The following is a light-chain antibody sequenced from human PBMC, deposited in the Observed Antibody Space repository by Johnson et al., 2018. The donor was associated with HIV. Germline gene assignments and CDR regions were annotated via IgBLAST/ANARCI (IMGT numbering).Light chain of an antibody. Sequence: QSVLTQPPSVSAAPGQKVTISCSGSSSDIGSNYVSWYRQVPGTAPKLLIYDNSKRPSGIPGRFSGSKSGPSATLGITGLQTGDEADYYCGTWDSSLTSYVFGAGTKVTVL. CDR3: GTWDSSLTSYV. V-gene: IGLV1-51*01. CDR1: SSDIGSNY. CDR2: DNS. J-gene: IGLJ1*01.